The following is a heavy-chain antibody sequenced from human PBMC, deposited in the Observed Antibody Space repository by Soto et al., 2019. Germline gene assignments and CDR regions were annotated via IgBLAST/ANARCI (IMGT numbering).Heavy chain of an antibody. V-gene: IGHV2-70*11. Sequence: GSGPTLVNPTQTLTLTCTFSGFSLSTRGMCVSWIRQPPGKALEWLARIDWDDDKYYSTSLKTRLTISKDTSKNQVVLTMTNMDPVDTATYYCARIHPDYGDGFYYFYMDVWSKGTTVTVSS. CDR1: GFSLSTRGMC. CDR2: IDWDDDK. CDR3: ARIHPDYGDGFYYFYMDV. J-gene: IGHJ6*03. D-gene: IGHD4-17*01.